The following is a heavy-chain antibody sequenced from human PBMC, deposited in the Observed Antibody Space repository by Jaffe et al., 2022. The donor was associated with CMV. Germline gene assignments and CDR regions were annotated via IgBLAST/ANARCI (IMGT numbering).Heavy chain of an antibody. J-gene: IGHJ3*02. CDR1: GYTFTSYY. V-gene: IGHV1-46*01. CDR2: INPSGGST. CDR3: ARDGLIDYYDSSGYFSNDAFDI. Sequence: QVQLVQSGAEVKKPGASVKVSCKASGYTFTSYYMHWVRQAPGQGLEWMGIINPSGGSTSYAQKFQGRVTMTRDTSTSTVYMELSSLRSEDTAVYYCARDGLIDYYDSSGYFSNDAFDIWGQGTMVTVSS. D-gene: IGHD3-22*01.